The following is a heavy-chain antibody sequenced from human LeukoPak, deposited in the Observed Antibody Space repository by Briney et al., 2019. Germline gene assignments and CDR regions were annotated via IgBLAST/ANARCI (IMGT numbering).Heavy chain of an antibody. Sequence: SETLSLTCTVSGGSISSSSYYWGWIRQPPGKGLEWIGSIYYSGSTYYNPSLKSRVTISVDTSKNQFSLKLSSVTAADTAVYYCATPSLGIAAAGNDAFDIWGQGTMVTVSS. CDR2: IYYSGST. V-gene: IGHV4-39*01. CDR1: GGSISSSSYY. D-gene: IGHD6-13*01. J-gene: IGHJ3*02. CDR3: ATPSLGIAAAGNDAFDI.